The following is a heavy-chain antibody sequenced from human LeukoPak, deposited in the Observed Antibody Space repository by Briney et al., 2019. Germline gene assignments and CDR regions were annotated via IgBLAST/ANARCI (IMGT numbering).Heavy chain of an antibody. D-gene: IGHD3-10*01. J-gene: IGHJ3*02. V-gene: IGHV3-7*01. CDR2: IKPDVDEK. CDR3: ARDPYYYNSGSFAAFEI. Sequence: PGGSLRLSRAASVFTLSEYYMSWIRQAPGKGLEWVANIKPDVDEKYTADSVKSRVTPSTENAKNTRCLQMYTLTAQETPLYFCARDPYYYNSGSFAAFEIWGQGKMVTVSS. CDR1: VFTLSEYY.